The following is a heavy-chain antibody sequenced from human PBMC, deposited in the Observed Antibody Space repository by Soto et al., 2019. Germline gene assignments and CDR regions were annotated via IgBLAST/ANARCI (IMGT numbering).Heavy chain of an antibody. CDR2: IYHSGSI. CDR1: GGSISSGGYS. J-gene: IGHJ5*02. V-gene: IGHV4-30-2*01. Sequence: SETLSLTCTVSGGSISSGGYSWSWIRQPPGKGLEWIGYIYHSGSIYYNPSLKSRVTISVDRSKNQFSLKLSSVTAADTAVYYCARDQLEGNWFDPWGQGTLVTVSS. CDR3: ARDQLEGNWFDP. D-gene: IGHD1-1*01.